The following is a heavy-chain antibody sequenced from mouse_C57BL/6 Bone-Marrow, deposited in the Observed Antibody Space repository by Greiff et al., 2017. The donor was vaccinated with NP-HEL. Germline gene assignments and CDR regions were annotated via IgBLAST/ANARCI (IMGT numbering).Heavy chain of an antibody. CDR3: TSRQRRLRAWFAD. V-gene: IGHV1-15*01. Sequence: QVQLKQSGAELVRPGASVTLSCKASGYTFTDYEMHWVKQTPVHGLEWIGDIDPETGGTAYNQKFKGKAILTADKSSSTAYMELRSLTSEYSAVYYCTSRQRRLRAWFADWGKGTLVTVSA. D-gene: IGHD3-2*02. CDR1: GYTFTDYE. CDR2: IDPETGGT. J-gene: IGHJ3*01.